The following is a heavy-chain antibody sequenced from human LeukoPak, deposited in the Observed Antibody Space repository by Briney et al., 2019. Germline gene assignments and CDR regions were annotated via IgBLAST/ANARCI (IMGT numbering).Heavy chain of an antibody. Sequence: PSQTLSLSCTVYGGSFSGSYWGWVRQPPWKGLKWIGEINHRGSTNYNPSLKSRVTISVDTSKNQFSLKLSSVTAADTAVYYCARGRSRIRYFDYWGQGTLVTVSS. V-gene: IGHV4-34*01. CDR1: GGSFSGSY. J-gene: IGHJ4*02. CDR2: INHRGST. CDR3: ARGRSRIRYFDY.